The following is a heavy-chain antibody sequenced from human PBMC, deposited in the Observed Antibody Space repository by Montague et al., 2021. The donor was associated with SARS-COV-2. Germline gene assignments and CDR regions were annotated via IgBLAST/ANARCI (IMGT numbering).Heavy chain of an antibody. CDR1: GFTFSSYA. CDR2: ISYDGSNK. D-gene: IGHD3-9*01. J-gene: IGHJ6*02. Sequence: SLRLSCAASGFTFSSYAMHWVRQAPGKGLEWVAVISYDGSNKYYADSVKGRFTISRDNSKNTLYLQMNSLRAEDTAVYYCAKDIAYYDILTGYLTSGYYYYYGMDVWGQGTTVTVSS. V-gene: IGHV3-30*04. CDR3: AKDIAYYDILTGYLTSGYYYYYGMDV.